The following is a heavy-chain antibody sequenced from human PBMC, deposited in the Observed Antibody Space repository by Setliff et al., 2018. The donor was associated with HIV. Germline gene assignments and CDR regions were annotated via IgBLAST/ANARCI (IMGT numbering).Heavy chain of an antibody. CDR1: GGSFSGYY. D-gene: IGHD6-19*01. CDR2: INHSGST. CDR3: ARGIAVAGPYFDY. J-gene: IGHJ4*02. Sequence: SETLSLTCAVYGGSFSGYYWSWIRQPPGKGLEWIGEINHSGSTNYNPSLKSRVPISVDTPKNEFSLKLSSMTAADTAVYYCARGIAVAGPYFDYWGQGTLVTVSS. V-gene: IGHV4-34*01.